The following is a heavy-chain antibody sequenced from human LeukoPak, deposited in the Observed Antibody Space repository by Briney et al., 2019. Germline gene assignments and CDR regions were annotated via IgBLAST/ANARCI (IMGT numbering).Heavy chain of an antibody. CDR1: GFTFSSYA. CDR3: ARDRRDYYYYGMDV. Sequence: PGGSLRLSCAASGFTFSSYAMHWVRQAPGKGLEWVAVISYDGSNKYYADSVKGRFTISRDNSKNTLYLQMNSLRAEDTAVYYCARDRRDYYYYGMDVWGQGTTVTVSS. J-gene: IGHJ6*02. V-gene: IGHV3-30-3*01. CDR2: ISYDGSNK.